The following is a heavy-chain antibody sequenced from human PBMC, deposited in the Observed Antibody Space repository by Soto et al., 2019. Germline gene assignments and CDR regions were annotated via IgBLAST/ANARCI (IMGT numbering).Heavy chain of an antibody. CDR3: AREYCGVDCYLDY. J-gene: IGHJ4*02. V-gene: IGHV3-33*01. Sequence: GGSLRLSCAASGFPFNNYAMHWVRQAPGKGLEWVAVIYYDGSNKYYLDFVKGRFTISRDNSKNTLDLHMNNVGVEDTAVYYCAREYCGVDCYLDYWGPGTVVTVSS. CDR2: IYYDGSNK. D-gene: IGHD2-21*01. CDR1: GFPFNNYA.